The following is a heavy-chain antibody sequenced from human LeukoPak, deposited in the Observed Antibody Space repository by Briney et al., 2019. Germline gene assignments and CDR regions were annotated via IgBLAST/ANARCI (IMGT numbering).Heavy chain of an antibody. CDR1: GYRFTSYW. D-gene: IGHD3-22*01. Sequence: GESLKISCKGSGYRFTSYWIGWVRQMPGKGLEWMGIIYPGDSDTRYSPSFQGQVTISADKSISTAYLQWSSLKASDTAMYYCAGPYQYYYDSSGYYSYYFDYWGQGTLVTVSS. CDR2: IYPGDSDT. CDR3: AGPYQYYYDSSGYYSYYFDY. V-gene: IGHV5-51*01. J-gene: IGHJ4*02.